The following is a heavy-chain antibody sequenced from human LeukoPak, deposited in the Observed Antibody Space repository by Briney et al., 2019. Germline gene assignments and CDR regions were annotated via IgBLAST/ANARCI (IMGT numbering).Heavy chain of an antibody. Sequence: GGSLRLSCAASGFTFSSYAMHWVRQAPGKGLEWVAVISYDGSNKYYADSVKGRFTISRDNSKNTLYLQMNSLRAEDTAVYYCARSTDHLFYYYYYMDVWGKGTTVTVSS. J-gene: IGHJ6*03. CDR2: ISYDGSNK. D-gene: IGHD2-2*01. CDR1: GFTFSSYA. V-gene: IGHV3-30-3*01. CDR3: ARSTDHLFYYYYYMDV.